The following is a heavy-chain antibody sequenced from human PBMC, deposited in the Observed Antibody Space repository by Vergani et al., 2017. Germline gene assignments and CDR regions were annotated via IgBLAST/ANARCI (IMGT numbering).Heavy chain of an antibody. Sequence: QVQLQESGPGLVKPSETLSLTCAVSGYSISSGYYWGWIRQPPGKGLEWMGTIYHSGHTYYTSSLKSRVTISLYTSKNQISLKLSSVTAADTAVYYCARHNEIAAVGFDYWGQGTQVTVSS. D-gene: IGHD6-13*01. J-gene: IGHJ4*02. CDR2: IYHSGHT. V-gene: IGHV4-38-2*01. CDR3: ARHNEIAAVGFDY. CDR1: GYSISSGYY.